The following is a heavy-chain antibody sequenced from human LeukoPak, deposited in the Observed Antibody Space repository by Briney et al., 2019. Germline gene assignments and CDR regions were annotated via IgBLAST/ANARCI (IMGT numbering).Heavy chain of an antibody. CDR3: ARHPNPHYYGSGSYRY. CDR1: GGSISSYY. V-gene: IGHV4-59*05. D-gene: IGHD3-10*01. Sequence: SETLSLTCTVSGGSISSYYWSWIRQPPGKRLEWIGSIYYSGSTYYNPSLKSRVTISVDTSKNQFSLKLSSVTAADTAVYYCARHPNPHYYGSGSYRYWGQGTLVTVSS. J-gene: IGHJ4*02. CDR2: IYYSGST.